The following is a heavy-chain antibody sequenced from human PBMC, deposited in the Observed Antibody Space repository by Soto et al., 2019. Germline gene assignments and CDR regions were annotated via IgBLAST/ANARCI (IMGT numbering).Heavy chain of an antibody. D-gene: IGHD2-2*01. CDR1: GGSISSSSYY. CDR2: IYHSGST. CDR3: ARVPDR. J-gene: IGHJ5*02. V-gene: IGHV4-39*07. Sequence: PSETLSLTCTVSGGSISSSSYYWGWIRQPPGKGLEWIGYIYHSGSTYYNPSLKSRVTISVDRSKNQFSLRLSSVTAADTAVYYCARVPDRWGQGTLVTVSS.